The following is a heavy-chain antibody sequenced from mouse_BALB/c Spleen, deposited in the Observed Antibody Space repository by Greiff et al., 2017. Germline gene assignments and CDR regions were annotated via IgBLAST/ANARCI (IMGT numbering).Heavy chain of an antibody. Sequence: DVMLVESGGGLVQPGGSRKLSCAASGFTFSSFGMHWVRQAPEKGLEWVAYISSGSSTIYYADTVKGRFTISRDNPKNTLFLQMTSLRSEDTAMYYCARRDYDNFDYWGQGTTLTVSS. CDR1: GFTFSSFG. D-gene: IGHD2-4*01. CDR3: ARRDYDNFDY. V-gene: IGHV5-17*02. CDR2: ISSGSSTI. J-gene: IGHJ2*01.